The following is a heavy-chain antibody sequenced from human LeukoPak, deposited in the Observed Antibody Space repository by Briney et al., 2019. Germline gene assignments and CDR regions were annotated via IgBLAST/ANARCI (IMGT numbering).Heavy chain of an antibody. Sequence: GGSLRLSCAASGFTFSSSAMHWVRQAPGKGLECVAVISYDGSNKYYADCVKGRFTISRDNSKNTLYLQMNSLRAEDTAVYYCARDANYDSSGYYYSHFDYWGQGTLVTVSS. D-gene: IGHD3-22*01. CDR2: ISYDGSNK. CDR3: ARDANYDSSGYYYSHFDY. J-gene: IGHJ4*02. CDR1: GFTFSSSA. V-gene: IGHV3-30*04.